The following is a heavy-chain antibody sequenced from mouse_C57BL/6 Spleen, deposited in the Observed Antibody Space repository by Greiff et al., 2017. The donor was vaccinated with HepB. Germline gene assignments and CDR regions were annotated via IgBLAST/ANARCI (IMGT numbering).Heavy chain of an antibody. CDR3: AREDAITNYFDY. V-gene: IGHV1-61*01. D-gene: IGHD1-2*01. Sequence: VQLQQSGAELVRPGSSVKLSCKASGYTFTSYWMDWVKQRPGQGLEWIGNIYPSDSETHYNQKFKDKATLTVDKSSSTAYMQLSSLTSEDSAVYYCAREDAITNYFDYWGQGTTLTVSS. J-gene: IGHJ2*01. CDR1: GYTFTSYW. CDR2: IYPSDSET.